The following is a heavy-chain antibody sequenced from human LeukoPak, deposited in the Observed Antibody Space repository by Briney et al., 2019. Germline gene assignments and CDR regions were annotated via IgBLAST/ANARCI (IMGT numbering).Heavy chain of an antibody. CDR2: ISSDGSNK. CDR3: ARTDISGWSRPLDC. Sequence: GGSLRLSCAASGLTFRNYAMSWVRQAPGKGLEWVAVISSDGSNKYYAGSVEGRFTISRDNYNNTLLLQMNSLRAEDTAVYYCARTDISGWSRPLDCWGQGTLVTVSS. CDR1: GLTFRNYA. D-gene: IGHD6-19*01. J-gene: IGHJ4*02. V-gene: IGHV3-30-3*01.